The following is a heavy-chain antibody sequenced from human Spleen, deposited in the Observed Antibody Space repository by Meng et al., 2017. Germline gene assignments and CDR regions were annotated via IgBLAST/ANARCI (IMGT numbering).Heavy chain of an antibody. Sequence: ASVKVSCKASGYTFTSYGISWVRQAPGQGLEWMGWINPNSGGTNYAQKFQGRVTMTRDTSISTAYMELSRLRSDDTAVYYCAREEGVGATPRGYNWFDPWGQGTLVTVSS. CDR2: INPNSGGT. V-gene: IGHV1-2*02. CDR1: GYTFTSYG. CDR3: AREEGVGATPRGYNWFDP. D-gene: IGHD1-26*01. J-gene: IGHJ5*02.